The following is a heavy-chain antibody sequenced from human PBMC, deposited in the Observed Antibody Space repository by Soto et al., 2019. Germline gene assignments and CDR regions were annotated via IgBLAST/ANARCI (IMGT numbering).Heavy chain of an antibody. J-gene: IGHJ3*02. D-gene: IGHD3-3*01. CDR1: GGSFSGYY. CDR2: INHSGST. CDR3: ARQGYDFWDAFDI. Sequence: PSDTLSLTCAVYGGSFSGYYWSWIRQPPGKGLEWSGEINHSGSTRYSPSFQGQGTISADKSISTAYLQWSSLKASDTAMYYCARQGYDFWDAFDIWGQGTMVTVSS. V-gene: IGHV4-34*01.